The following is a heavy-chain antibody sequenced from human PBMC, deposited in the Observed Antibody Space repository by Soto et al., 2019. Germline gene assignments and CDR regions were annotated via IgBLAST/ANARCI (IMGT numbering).Heavy chain of an antibody. CDR3: ATWHEREHAYDV. CDR1: GLTISGKKY. V-gene: IGHV3-53*01. D-gene: IGHD1-1*01. J-gene: IGHJ3*01. CDR2: LYDVDGS. Sequence: DVQLVESGGGLIQPGESLSLSCAAFGLTISGKKYVAWVRQAPGKGLEWVSGLYDVDGSFYADSVRGRFTTSSDSSKTTVYLQMNDLRPGDTAVYYCATWHEREHAYDVWGQGTTVTVSS.